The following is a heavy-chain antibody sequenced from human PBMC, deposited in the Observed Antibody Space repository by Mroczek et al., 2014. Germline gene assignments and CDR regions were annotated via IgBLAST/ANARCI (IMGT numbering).Heavy chain of an antibody. Sequence: QVQLQESGPGLVKPSQTLSLTCTVSGGSISSGGYYWSWIRQHPGKGLEWIGYIYYSGSTYYNPSLKSRVTISVDTSKNQFSLKLSSVTAADTAVYYCARARLLEWFHHPFDYWGQGTLVTVSS. D-gene: IGHD3-3*01. CDR1: GGSISSGGYY. CDR3: ARARLLEWFHHPFDY. V-gene: IGHV4-31*03. CDR2: IYYSGST. J-gene: IGHJ4*02.